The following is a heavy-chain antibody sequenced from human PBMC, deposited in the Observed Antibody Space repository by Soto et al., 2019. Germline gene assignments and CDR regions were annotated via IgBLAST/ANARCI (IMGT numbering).Heavy chain of an antibody. CDR2: ISGSGGST. Sequence: EVQLLESGGGLVQPGGSLRLSCAASGFTFSNYAMNWVRQAPGKGLEWVSVISGSGGSTYYADSVKGRFTISRDNSKNTLYLQMDSLRAEDTAVYYCAKRATGTYFDYWGPGTLVTVSS. CDR3: AKRATGTYFDY. CDR1: GFTFSNYA. V-gene: IGHV3-23*01. D-gene: IGHD1-1*01. J-gene: IGHJ4*02.